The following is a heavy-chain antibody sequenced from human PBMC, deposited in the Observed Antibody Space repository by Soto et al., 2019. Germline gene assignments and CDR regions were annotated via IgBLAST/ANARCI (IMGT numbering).Heavy chain of an antibody. D-gene: IGHD3-10*01. CDR1: GSTFSDHY. CDR2: IKQDGSEK. CDR3: GRGAGIGDC. V-gene: IGHV3-7*04. J-gene: IGHJ4*02. Sequence: GGSLRLSCVASGSTFSDHYMSWIRQAPGKGLEWVANIKQDGSEKYYVDSVKGRFTISRDNAKNSLYLQMNSLRAEDTAVYYCGRGAGIGDCWGQGTLVTVSS.